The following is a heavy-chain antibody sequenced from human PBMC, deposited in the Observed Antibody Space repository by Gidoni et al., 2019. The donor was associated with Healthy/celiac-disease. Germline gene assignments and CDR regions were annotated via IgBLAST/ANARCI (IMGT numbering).Heavy chain of an antibody. D-gene: IGHD2-2*01. J-gene: IGHJ4*02. CDR2: ISGSGGST. Sequence: EVQLLESGGGLVQPGGSLRLSCAASGFTFSSYAMSWVRQAPGKGLELVSAISGSGGSTYYADSVKGRFTISRDNSKNTLYLQMNSLRAEDTAVYYCAKGSEPYCSSTSCYKNTLFDYWGQGTLVTVSS. CDR3: AKGSEPYCSSTSCYKNTLFDY. V-gene: IGHV3-23*01. CDR1: GFTFSSYA.